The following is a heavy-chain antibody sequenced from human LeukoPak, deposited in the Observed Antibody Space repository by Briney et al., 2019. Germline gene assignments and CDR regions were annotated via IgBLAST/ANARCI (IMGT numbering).Heavy chain of an antibody. Sequence: SETLSLTCTVSGDSISTYYWSWIRQPPGKGLEWIGYIYYSETTNYNPSLKSRATISVDTSKNEASLKPSSVTAADTAVYYCARGPEDYFDYWGQGTLVTVSS. CDR3: ARGPEDYFDY. CDR1: GDSISTYY. J-gene: IGHJ4*02. CDR2: IYYSETT. V-gene: IGHV4-59*08.